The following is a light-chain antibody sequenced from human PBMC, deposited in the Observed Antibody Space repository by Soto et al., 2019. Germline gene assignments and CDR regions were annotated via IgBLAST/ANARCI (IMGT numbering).Light chain of an antibody. CDR1: QSISSW. V-gene: IGKV1-5*03. CDR3: QQYNSYSST. J-gene: IGKJ5*01. Sequence: DLQMTQSPSTLSASVGDRVTITCRASQSISSWLAWYQQKPGKAPKLLIYKASSLESGVPSRFSGSGSGTEFTLTISSLQPDDFATYYCQQYNSYSSTFGQGTLLEIK. CDR2: KAS.